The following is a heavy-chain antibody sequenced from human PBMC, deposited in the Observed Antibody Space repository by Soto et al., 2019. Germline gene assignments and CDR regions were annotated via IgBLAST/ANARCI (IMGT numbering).Heavy chain of an antibody. V-gene: IGHV3-7*03. J-gene: IGHJ6*02. CDR3: ARAPYVDAIAADGTYYYYGMDV. CDR2: IKQDGSEK. D-gene: IGHD6-13*01. Sequence: GGSLRLSCAASGFTFSSYWMSWVRQAPGKGLEWVANIKQDGSEKYYVDSVKGRFTISRDNAKNSLYLQMNSLRAEDTAVYYCARAPYVDAIAADGTYYYYGMDVWGQGTTVTVSS. CDR1: GFTFSSYW.